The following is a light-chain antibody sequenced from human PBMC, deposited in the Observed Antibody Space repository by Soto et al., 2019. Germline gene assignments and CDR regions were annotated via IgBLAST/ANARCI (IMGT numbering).Light chain of an antibody. CDR1: QDIDNF. Sequence: DIQMTQSPSSLSASVGDRVTITCQASQDIDNFLNWYQQKPGKAPKLLIYDASNLETGVPSRFSGSGFGTYFTFAISSLQPEDTATYYCQQYDNLPITFGQGTRLEI. V-gene: IGKV1-33*01. J-gene: IGKJ5*01. CDR3: QQYDNLPIT. CDR2: DAS.